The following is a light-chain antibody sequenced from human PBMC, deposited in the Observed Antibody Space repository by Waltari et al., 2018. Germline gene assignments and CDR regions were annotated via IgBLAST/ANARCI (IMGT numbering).Light chain of an antibody. CDR1: QGIRNY. CDR3: QQYYDTPGVT. CDR2: DAS. J-gene: IGKJ3*01. Sequence: DLQMTQSPSSLSASVAGRVNITCRASQGIRNYLAWYQHKPGKAPILLIYDASRLESGVPSRFSGSGSVTDYTLTINNLQPDDFATYYCQQYYDTPGVTFGPGTTVDIK. V-gene: IGKV1-NL1*01.